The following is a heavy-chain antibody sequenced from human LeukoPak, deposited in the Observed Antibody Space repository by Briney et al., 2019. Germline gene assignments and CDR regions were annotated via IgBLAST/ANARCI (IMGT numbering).Heavy chain of an antibody. V-gene: IGHV3-30-3*01. Sequence: GGSLRLSCAASGFSVSNNYMSWVRQAPGKGLEWVAVISYDGSNKYYADSVKGRFTISRDNSKNTLYLQMNSLRAEDTAVYYCARDLSGDYVQYYFDYWGQGTLVTVSS. CDR2: ISYDGSNK. J-gene: IGHJ4*02. D-gene: IGHD4-17*01. CDR1: GFSVSNNY. CDR3: ARDLSGDYVQYYFDY.